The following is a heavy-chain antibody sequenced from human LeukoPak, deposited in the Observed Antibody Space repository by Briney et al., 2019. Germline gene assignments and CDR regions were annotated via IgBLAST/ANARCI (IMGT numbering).Heavy chain of an antibody. D-gene: IGHD3-10*01. J-gene: IGHJ4*02. CDR2: NRSTSNGDAT. CDR3: TGNYYGSGSYADFDY. CDR1: GVTFSGSA. V-gene: IGHV3-73*01. Sequence: TGGSLRLSCAASGVTFSGSALHWVRQASGKGQDWHGRNRSTSNGDATAYAASVKGRFTISRDDSKNTAYLQMDSLKTEDTAVYYCTGNYYGSGSYADFDYWGQGTLVTVSS.